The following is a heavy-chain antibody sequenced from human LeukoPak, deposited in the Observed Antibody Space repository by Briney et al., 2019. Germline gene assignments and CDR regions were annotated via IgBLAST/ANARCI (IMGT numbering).Heavy chain of an antibody. CDR2: INPISGGT. V-gene: IGHV1-2*04. CDR3: AREFPYCSGGSCYRYGMDV. J-gene: IGHJ6*02. Sequence: ASVKVSCKASGYTFTGYYMHWVRQAPGQGLEWMGWINPISGGTNYAQKFQGWVTMTRDTSISTAYMELSRLRSDDTAVYYCAREFPYCSGGSCYRYGMDVWGQGTTVTVSS. CDR1: GYTFTGYY. D-gene: IGHD2-15*01.